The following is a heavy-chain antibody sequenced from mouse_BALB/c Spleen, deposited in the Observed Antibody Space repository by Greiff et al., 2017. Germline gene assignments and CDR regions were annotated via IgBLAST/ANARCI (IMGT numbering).Heavy chain of an antibody. J-gene: IGHJ3*01. D-gene: IGHD2-13*01. CDR3: ASRLLEGFAY. V-gene: IGHV3-6*02. CDR2: ISYDGSN. Sequence: ESGPGLVKPSQSLSLTCSVTGYSITSGYYWNWIRQFPGNKLEWMGYISYDGSNNYNPSLKNRISITRDTSKNQFFLKLNSVTTEDTATYYCASRLLEGFAYWGQGTLVTVSA. CDR1: GYSITSGYY.